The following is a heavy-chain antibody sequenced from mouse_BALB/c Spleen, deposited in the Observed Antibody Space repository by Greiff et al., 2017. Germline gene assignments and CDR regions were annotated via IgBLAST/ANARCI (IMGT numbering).Heavy chain of an antibody. CDR2: ISSGSSTI. J-gene: IGHJ2*01. V-gene: IGHV5-17*02. CDR1: GFTFSSFG. CDR3: ARSGFDY. Sequence: VQLKESGGGLVQPGGSRKLSCAASGFTFSSFGMHWVRQAPEKGLEWVAYISSGSSTIYYADTVKGRFTISRDNPKNTLFLQMTSLRSEDTAMYYCARSGFDYWGQGTTLTVSS. D-gene: IGHD3-2*02.